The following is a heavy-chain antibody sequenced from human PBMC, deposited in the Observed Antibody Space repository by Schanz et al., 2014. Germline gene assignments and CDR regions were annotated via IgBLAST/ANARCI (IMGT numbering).Heavy chain of an antibody. J-gene: IGHJ4*02. CDR1: GFVFGDYY. D-gene: IGHD3-10*01. CDR2: ISDSGTYT. Sequence: QVQVVQSGGGLVKPGGSLRLSCAASGFVFGDYYMTWIRQAPGKGLEWLSYISDSGTYTNYADSVKGRFTISRDNAKNSLYLLMNSLRAEDTAVYYCARGGFGEVSYFDYWGQGTLVTVSS. V-gene: IGHV3-11*05. CDR3: ARGGFGEVSYFDY.